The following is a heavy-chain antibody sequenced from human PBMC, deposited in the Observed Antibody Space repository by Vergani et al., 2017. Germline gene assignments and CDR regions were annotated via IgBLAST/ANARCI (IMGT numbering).Heavy chain of an antibody. CDR2: INPNSGGT. D-gene: IGHD5/OR15-5a*01. CDR3: ARDLSTVQWPDY. V-gene: IGHV1-2*02. CDR1: GGTFSSYA. J-gene: IGHJ4*02. Sequence: QVQMVQSGAEVKKPGSSVKVSCKASGGTFSSYAISWVRQAPGQGLEWMGWINPNSGGTNYAQKFQGRVTMTRDTSISTAYMELSRLRSDDTAVYYCARDLSTVQWPDYWGQGTLVTVSS.